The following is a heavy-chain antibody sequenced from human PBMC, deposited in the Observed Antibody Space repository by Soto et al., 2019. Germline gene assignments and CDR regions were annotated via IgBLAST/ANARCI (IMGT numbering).Heavy chain of an antibody. Sequence: PGVPLSVSYASSGLTFSAYFMSWVRQAPGKGLEWVSSITSSGGGTYYADSVKGRFTVSRDNSKNTVYLQMNSLRDEDTAVYYCAKLTAAWGQGTLVTVSS. CDR3: AKLTAA. J-gene: IGHJ4*02. V-gene: IGHV3-23*01. CDR1: GLTFSAYF. CDR2: ITSSGGGT. D-gene: IGHD6-13*01.